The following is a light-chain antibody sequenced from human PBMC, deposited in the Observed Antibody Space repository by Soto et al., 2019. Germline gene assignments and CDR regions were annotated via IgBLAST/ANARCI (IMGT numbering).Light chain of an antibody. CDR1: QSISSW. CDR2: GAS. V-gene: IGKV3-20*01. Sequence: TQSPSTLSASGGDRVTITCRASQSISSWLAWYQQKPGQAPRLLIYGASSRATGIPDRFSGSGSGTDFTLTISRLEPEDFAVYYCQQYGISPRTFGQGTKVDIK. J-gene: IGKJ1*01. CDR3: QQYGISPRT.